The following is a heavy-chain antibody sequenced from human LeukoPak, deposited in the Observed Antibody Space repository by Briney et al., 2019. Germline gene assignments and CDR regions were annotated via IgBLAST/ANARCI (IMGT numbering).Heavy chain of an antibody. CDR2: ISYDGSNK. J-gene: IGHJ2*01. V-gene: IGHV3-30*18. CDR3: AKAPPGGYCSSTSCYTWYFDL. Sequence: GGSLRLSCAASGFTFSSYGMHWVRQAPGKGLEWEAVISYDGSNKYYADSVKGRFTISRDNSKNTLYLQMNSLRAEDTAVYYCAKAPPGGYCSSTSCYTWYFDLWGRGTLVTVSS. CDR1: GFTFSSYG. D-gene: IGHD2-2*02.